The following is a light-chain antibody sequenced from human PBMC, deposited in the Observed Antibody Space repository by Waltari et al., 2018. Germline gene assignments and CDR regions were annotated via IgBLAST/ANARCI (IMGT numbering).Light chain of an antibody. CDR3: QQYYSTPQT. Sequence: DIVMTQSPDSLAVSLGERATINCKSSQSILFRSTNKNYLAWYQQKSGQPPKLLIYWASTRESGVPDRFSGSGSGTDFTRTISRLQAEDVAVYYCQQYYSTPQTFGQGTKVEMK. CDR1: QSILFRSTNKNY. J-gene: IGKJ1*01. CDR2: WAS. V-gene: IGKV4-1*01.